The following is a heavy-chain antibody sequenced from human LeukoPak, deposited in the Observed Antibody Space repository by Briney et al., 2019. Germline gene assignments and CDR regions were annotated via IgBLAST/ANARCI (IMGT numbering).Heavy chain of an antibody. V-gene: IGHV1-2*02. CDR2: INPNSGGT. Sequence: ASVKVSCKASGYTFTGYYMHWVRQAPGQGLEWMGWINPNSGGTNYAQKFQGRVTMTRDTSISTAYMELSRLRSDDTAVYYCARVRGSRYDIFTGYYDFDPWGQGTLVTVSS. J-gene: IGHJ5*02. CDR3: ARVRGSRYDIFTGYYDFDP. CDR1: GYTFTGYY. D-gene: IGHD3-9*01.